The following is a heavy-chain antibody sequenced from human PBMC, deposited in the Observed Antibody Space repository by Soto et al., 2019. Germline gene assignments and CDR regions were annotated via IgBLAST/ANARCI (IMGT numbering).Heavy chain of an antibody. V-gene: IGHV4-59*11. Sequence: QVQLQESGPGLMKPSETLSLTCTVSGGSISSHHWSWIRQPPGKGPECIVSIHDSGSTTYNPSLKSRVTISVDTSKNQFSLSMTSVTAADTAVYYCARGGASSIWLDYWGQGILVTVSS. CDR3: ARGGASSIWLDY. J-gene: IGHJ4*02. CDR2: IHDSGST. CDR1: GGSISSHH. D-gene: IGHD6-13*01.